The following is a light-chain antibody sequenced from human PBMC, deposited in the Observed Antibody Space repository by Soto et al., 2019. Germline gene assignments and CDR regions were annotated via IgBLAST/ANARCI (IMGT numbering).Light chain of an antibody. Sequence: QSALTQPRSVSGSPGQSVTISCTGTSSDVGGYNYVSWYQQHPGKAPKLMIYDVSKRPSGVPDRFSGSKSGNTASLTISGLQVEDEADYYCCSYAGSYFYVFGTGTKLTVL. V-gene: IGLV2-11*01. CDR2: DVS. CDR3: CSYAGSYFYV. J-gene: IGLJ1*01. CDR1: SSDVGGYNY.